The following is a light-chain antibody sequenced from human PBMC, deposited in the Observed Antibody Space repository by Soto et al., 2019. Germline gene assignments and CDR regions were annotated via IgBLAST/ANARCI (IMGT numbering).Light chain of an antibody. CDR3: AAWDHSLSGWM. Sequence: QSVLTQPPSASATPGQRVTISCSGSSSNIGSDFVFWYQQLPGTAPKLLIYRNNHRPSAVPARFSGSKSGTSASLAISGLRSEDEADYYCAAWDHSLSGWMIGGGTKLTVL. CDR2: RNN. J-gene: IGLJ3*02. CDR1: SSNIGSDF. V-gene: IGLV1-47*01.